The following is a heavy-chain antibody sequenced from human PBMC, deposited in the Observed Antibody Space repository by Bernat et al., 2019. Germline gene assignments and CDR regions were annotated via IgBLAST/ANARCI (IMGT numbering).Heavy chain of an antibody. D-gene: IGHD3-3*01. J-gene: IGHJ4*02. Sequence: QVQLVESGGGVVQPGRSLRLSCAASGFTFSSYGMHWVRQAPGKGLEWVAVISYDGSNKYYTDSVKGRFTISRDNSKNTLYLQMNSLRSEDTAVYYCAKSRDDFWSGYTVFDHWGQGTLVTVSS. CDR3: AKSRDDFWSGYTVFDH. CDR2: ISYDGSNK. CDR1: GFTFSSYG. V-gene: IGHV3-30*18.